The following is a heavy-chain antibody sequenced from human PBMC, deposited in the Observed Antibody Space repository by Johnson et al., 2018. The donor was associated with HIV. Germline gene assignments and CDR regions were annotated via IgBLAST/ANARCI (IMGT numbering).Heavy chain of an antibody. CDR3: TSDRVWIVGATGAFDV. CDR1: GFTFSSYA. D-gene: IGHD1-26*01. V-gene: IGHV3-23*04. CDR2: ISGSGGST. J-gene: IGHJ3*01. Sequence: VQLVESGGGLVQPGGSLRLSCAASGFTFSSYAMSWVRQAPGKGLEWVSAISGSGGSTYYADSVKGRFTISKDNSKNTLYLQMNSLRAEDTAVYYCTSDRVWIVGATGAFDVWGQGTMVTVSS.